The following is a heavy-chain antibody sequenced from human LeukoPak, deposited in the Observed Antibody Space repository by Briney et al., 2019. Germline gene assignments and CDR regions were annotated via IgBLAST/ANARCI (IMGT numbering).Heavy chain of an antibody. CDR2: IKSKTDGGTT. CDR3: TTLTGYGGFDY. D-gene: IGHD4/OR15-4a*01. Sequence: GGSLRLSCAASGFSVSSNYMSWVRQAPGKGLEWVGRIKSKTDGGTTDYAAPVKGRFTISRDDSKNTLYLQMNSLKTEDTAVYYCTTLTGYGGFDYWGQGNLVTVSS. J-gene: IGHJ4*02. CDR1: GFSVSSNY. V-gene: IGHV3-15*01.